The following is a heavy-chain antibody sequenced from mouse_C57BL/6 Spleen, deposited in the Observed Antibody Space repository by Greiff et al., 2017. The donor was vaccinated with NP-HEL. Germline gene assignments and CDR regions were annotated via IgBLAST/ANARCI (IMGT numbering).Heavy chain of an antibody. CDR2: INPSSGYT. J-gene: IGHJ2*01. CDR3: ARPDSSGFYFDY. CDR1: GYTFTSYT. D-gene: IGHD3-2*02. Sequence: VKLMESGAELARPGASVKMSCKASGYTFTSYTMHWVKQRPGQGLEWIGYINPSSGYTKYNQKFKDKATLTADKSSSTAYMQLSSLTSEDSAVYYCARPDSSGFYFDYWGQGTTLTVSS. V-gene: IGHV1-4*01.